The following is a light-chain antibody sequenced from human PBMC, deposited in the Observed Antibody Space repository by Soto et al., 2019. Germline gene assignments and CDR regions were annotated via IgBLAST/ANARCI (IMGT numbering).Light chain of an antibody. J-gene: IGKJ2*01. Sequence: EIVLTQSPGTLSLSPGERATLSCRASQSVSRSYLAWYQQKPGQAPRLLIYGASSRATDIPDRFSGSGSGTDFTLSISRLEPEDLAVYYCQQYGGSPYTFGQGTKLEIK. CDR2: GAS. V-gene: IGKV3-20*01. CDR1: QSVSRSY. CDR3: QQYGGSPYT.